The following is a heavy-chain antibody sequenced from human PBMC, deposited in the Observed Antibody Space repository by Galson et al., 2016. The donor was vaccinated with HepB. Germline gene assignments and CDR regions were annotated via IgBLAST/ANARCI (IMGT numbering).Heavy chain of an antibody. CDR2: IYHTGSI. CDR1: GDSIGSRNW. V-gene: IGHV4-4*02. Sequence: SETLSLTCAVSGDSIGSRNWWSWVRQPPGKGLEWIGDIYHTGSINYNPSLRSRVTISMDRSMIQFSLELTSVSAADTAVYYCARLAGPAGSYPFDYWGQGSLVTVSS. CDR3: ARLAGPAGSYPFDY. J-gene: IGHJ4*02. D-gene: IGHD1-26*01.